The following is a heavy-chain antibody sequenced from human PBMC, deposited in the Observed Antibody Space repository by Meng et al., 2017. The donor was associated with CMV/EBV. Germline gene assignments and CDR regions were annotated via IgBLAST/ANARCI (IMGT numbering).Heavy chain of an antibody. Sequence: QVRVVGFGGGVVQPGRSLRLSCAASGFTFSSYAMHWVRQAPGKGLEWVAVISYDGSNKYYADSVKGRFTISRDNSKNTLYLQMNSLRAEDTAVYYCAGYSEPDYWGQGTLVTVSS. V-gene: IGHV3-30-3*01. D-gene: IGHD2-15*01. CDR2: ISYDGSNK. J-gene: IGHJ4*02. CDR1: GFTFSSYA. CDR3: AGYSEPDY.